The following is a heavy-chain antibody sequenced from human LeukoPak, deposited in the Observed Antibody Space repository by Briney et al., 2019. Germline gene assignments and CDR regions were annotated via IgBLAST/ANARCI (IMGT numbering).Heavy chain of an antibody. Sequence: GESLKISCKDSGYSFTNYWVGWVRQMPGKGLEWMGIIYPGDSDTRYRPSFQGQVTISADKSISTAYLQWSSLKASDTAMYYCARLLSGCSSTSCYKIWVYWGQGTLVTVSS. CDR2: IYPGDSDT. CDR3: ARLLSGCSSTSCYKIWVY. V-gene: IGHV5-51*01. CDR1: GYSFTNYW. J-gene: IGHJ4*02. D-gene: IGHD2-2*02.